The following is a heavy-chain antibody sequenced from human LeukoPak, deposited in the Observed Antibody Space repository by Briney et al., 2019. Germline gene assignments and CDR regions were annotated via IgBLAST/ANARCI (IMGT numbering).Heavy chain of an antibody. CDR2: TSSSSSTI. V-gene: IGHV3-48*02. D-gene: IGHD5-18*01. CDR3: ARDESSDYGYRYSSPGY. J-gene: IGHJ4*02. Sequence: PGGSLRLSCAAAGFTFSSYSMNWVRQAPGKGLEWVSYTSSSSSTICYADSVKGRLTISRDNGKNSLYLQMNSLRDEDTAVYYCARDESSDYGYRYSSPGYWGQGTLVTVSS. CDR1: GFTFSSYS.